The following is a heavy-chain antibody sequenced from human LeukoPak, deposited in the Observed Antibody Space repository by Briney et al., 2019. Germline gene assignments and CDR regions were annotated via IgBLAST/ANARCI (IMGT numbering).Heavy chain of an antibody. CDR3: ARGLMLRGVADY. D-gene: IGHD3-10*01. CDR1: GFTFSSYS. V-gene: IGHV3-21*01. CDR2: ISSSSSYI. J-gene: IGHJ4*02. Sequence: GGSLRLSCAASGFTFSSYSMNWVRQAPGKGLEWVSSISSSSSYIYYADSVKGRFTISRDNSKNTLYLQMIRLRVEDTAVYYCARGLMLRGVADYWGQGTLVTVSS.